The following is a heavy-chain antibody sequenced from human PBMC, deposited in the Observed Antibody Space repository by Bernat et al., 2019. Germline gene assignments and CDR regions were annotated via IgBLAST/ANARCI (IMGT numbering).Heavy chain of an antibody. J-gene: IGHJ4*02. CDR3: ARHGHRWELLAEFDY. Sequence: QLQLQESGPGLVKPSETLSLTCTVSGGSISSSSYYWGWIRQPPGKGLEWIGRIYYSGSTYYNPSPKSRVPISVDTSKNQFSLKLSSVTAADTALYYCARHGHRWELLAEFDYWGQGTLVTVSS. CDR1: GGSISSSSYY. CDR2: IYYSGST. D-gene: IGHD1-26*01. V-gene: IGHV4-39*01.